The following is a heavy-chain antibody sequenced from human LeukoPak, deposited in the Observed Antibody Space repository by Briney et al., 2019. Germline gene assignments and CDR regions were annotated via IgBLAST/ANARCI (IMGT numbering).Heavy chain of an antibody. CDR3: ARDMITYAFDI. Sequence: SETLSLTCAVYGGSFSGYYWSWIRQPPGKGLEWIGEINHSGSTNYNPSLKSRVTISVDTSKNQFSLKLSSVTAADTAVYYCARDMITYAFDIWGQGTMVTVSS. V-gene: IGHV4-34*01. CDR1: GGSFSGYY. D-gene: IGHD3-16*01. J-gene: IGHJ3*02. CDR2: INHSGST.